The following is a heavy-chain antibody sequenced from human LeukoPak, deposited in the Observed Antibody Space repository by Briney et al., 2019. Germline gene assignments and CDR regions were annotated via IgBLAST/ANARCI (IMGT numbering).Heavy chain of an antibody. CDR1: GYTFTSYD. CDR2: MNPNSGNT. V-gene: IGHV1-8*01. J-gene: IGHJ4*02. D-gene: IGHD1-26*01. CDR3: AGGPTWSGSYYYFDY. Sequence: EASVKVSCKTSGYTFTSYDINWVRQATGQGLEWMGWMNPNSGNTGYAQKFQGRVTITRNTSISTAYMELSSLRSEDTAVYYCAGGPTWSGSYYYFDYWGQGTLVTVSS.